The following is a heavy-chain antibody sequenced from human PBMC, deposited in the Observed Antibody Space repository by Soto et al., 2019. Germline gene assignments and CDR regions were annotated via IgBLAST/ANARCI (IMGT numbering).Heavy chain of an antibody. D-gene: IGHD5-12*01. CDR3: ASSRGGPVPLDY. CDR2: IYHSGST. V-gene: IGHV4-30-2*01. CDR1: GGSISSGGYS. J-gene: IGHJ4*02. Sequence: QLQLQESGSGLVKPSQTLSLTCAVSGGSISSGGYSWSWIRQPPGKGLEWVGYIYHSGSTYYNPSLNSRVTISVDRTNNQFSLKLSSVTAADTAVYYCASSRGGPVPLDYWCQGTLVTVSS.